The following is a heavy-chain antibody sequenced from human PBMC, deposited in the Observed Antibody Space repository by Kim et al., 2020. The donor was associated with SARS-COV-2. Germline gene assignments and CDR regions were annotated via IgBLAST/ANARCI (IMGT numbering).Heavy chain of an antibody. CDR3: ARGRIPKGFDAFDI. J-gene: IGHJ3*02. V-gene: IGHV5-10-1*01. Sequence: SPSFQGHVTISADKSISTAYLQWSSLKASDTAMYYCARGRIPKGFDAFDIWGQGTMVTVSS.